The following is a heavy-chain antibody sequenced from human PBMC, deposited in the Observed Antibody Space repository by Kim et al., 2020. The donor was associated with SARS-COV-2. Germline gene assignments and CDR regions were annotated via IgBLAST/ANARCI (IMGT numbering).Heavy chain of an antibody. V-gene: IGHV3-7*03. J-gene: IGHJ6*02. Sequence: GGSLRLSCAASGLTFKNYWMTWVRQAPGTGLEWVASIKYDGSAEFYVDSVRGRFTISRDNAKDSVYLQLSSLRAEDTAVCYCAKGTNMDVWGQGTTVTVS. CDR3: AKGTNMDV. CDR2: IKYDGSAE. D-gene: IGHD1-1*01. CDR1: GLTFKNYW.